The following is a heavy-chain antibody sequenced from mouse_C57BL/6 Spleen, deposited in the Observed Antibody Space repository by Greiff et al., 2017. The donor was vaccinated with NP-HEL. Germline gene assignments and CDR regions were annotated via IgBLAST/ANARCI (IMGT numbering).Heavy chain of an antibody. Sequence: QVQLQQSGAELVRPGSSVKLSCKASGYTFTSYWMDWVKQRPGQGLEWIGNIYPSDSETHYNQKFKDKATLTVDKSSSTAYRQLSSLTSEDSAVYYSARSDYYFSLFAYWGQGTLVTVSA. CDR2: IYPSDSET. CDR1: GYTFTSYW. CDR3: ARSDYYFSLFAY. J-gene: IGHJ3*01. V-gene: IGHV1-61*01. D-gene: IGHD1-1*01.